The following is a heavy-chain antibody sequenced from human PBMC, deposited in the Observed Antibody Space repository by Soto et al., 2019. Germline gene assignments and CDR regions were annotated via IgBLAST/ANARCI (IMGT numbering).Heavy chain of an antibody. D-gene: IGHD1-26*01. CDR2: INPSDGNT. CDR1: GYTFTSYY. CDR3: ARNQVGVGWFDP. V-gene: IGHV1-46*01. Sequence: ASVKVSCKASGYTFTSYYMNWVRQAPGQGLEWLGIINPSDGNTNYAQRLQGRVTMTSDTSTSTVHMELRSLRSEDTAVYYCARNQVGVGWFDPWGQGTLVTVSS. J-gene: IGHJ5*02.